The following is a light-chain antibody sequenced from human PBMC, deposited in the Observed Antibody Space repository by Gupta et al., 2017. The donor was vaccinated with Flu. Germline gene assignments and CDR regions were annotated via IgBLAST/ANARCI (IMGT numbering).Light chain of an antibody. V-gene: IGKV2-30*01. Sequence: VTLGKPASISCRSSQGLVYSDGNNYLDWFQQRPGQSPRRLINMGSYRDSGVPDRFSGSGSGTYFTLKISRVEADDVGVYYCMQGGHWPWTFGQGTKVEIK. J-gene: IGKJ1*01. CDR1: QGLVYSDGNNY. CDR3: MQGGHWPWT. CDR2: MGS.